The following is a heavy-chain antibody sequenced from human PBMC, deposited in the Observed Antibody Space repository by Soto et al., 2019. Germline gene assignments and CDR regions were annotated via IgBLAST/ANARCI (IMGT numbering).Heavy chain of an antibody. Sequence: GGSLRLSCAASGFTFSSYGMHWVRQAPGKGLEWVAVISYDGSNKYYADSVKGRFTISRDNSKNTLYLQMNSLRAEDTAVYYCAKELRTWLDTYGLDVWGQGTTVTVAS. J-gene: IGHJ6*02. V-gene: IGHV3-30*18. CDR3: AKELRTWLDTYGLDV. D-gene: IGHD6-19*01. CDR2: ISYDGSNK. CDR1: GFTFSSYG.